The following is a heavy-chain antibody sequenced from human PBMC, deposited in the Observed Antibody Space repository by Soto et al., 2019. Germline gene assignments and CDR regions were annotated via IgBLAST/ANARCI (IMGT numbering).Heavy chain of an antibody. V-gene: IGHV1-2*02. CDR3: ARVRYGDFSFQY. J-gene: IGHJ4*02. CDR2: INPDTGDS. D-gene: IGHD4-17*01. CDR1: VYTFTAFH. Sequence: SVKVCCNSSVYTFTAFHLHLVRLAPGQGLEWMGWINPDTGDSEYGQKFQGRVTLTRDTSMTTAYMELSSLTSDDTAIYLCARVRYGDFSFQYWGQGTPATVSS.